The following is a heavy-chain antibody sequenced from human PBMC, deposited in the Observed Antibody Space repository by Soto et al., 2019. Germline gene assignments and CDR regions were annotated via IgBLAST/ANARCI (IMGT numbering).Heavy chain of an antibody. D-gene: IGHD7-27*01. V-gene: IGHV3-23*01. J-gene: IGHJ6*02. CDR3: AKSLTASNFRLDV. CDR1: GLAFNSSF. CDR2: ISGGGGAK. Sequence: LXLSCTPAGLAFNSSFMSWGGQAPGEGLEWISAISGGGGAKYYSDSVKGRFTISRDNSNNTLYLQMNSLRADDTAVYYCAKSLTASNFRLDVWGHGTRVTVSS.